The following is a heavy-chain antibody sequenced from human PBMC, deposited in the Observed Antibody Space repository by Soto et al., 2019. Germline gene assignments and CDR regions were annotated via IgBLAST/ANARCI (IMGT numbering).Heavy chain of an antibody. D-gene: IGHD5-12*01. CDR1: GGSISSGGNY. V-gene: IGHV4-31*11. CDR2: ISYGGTT. CDR3: ARQNSDDESIDS. Sequence: QVQLQESGPGLVKPSQTLSLTCAVSGGSISSGGNYWSWIRQQPGKGLQWIGYISYGGTTYYNPSLKRQIVISRDTSKNQFSLNLSSVTAADTAMYYCARQNSDDESIDSWGRGTLVTVSS. J-gene: IGHJ4*02.